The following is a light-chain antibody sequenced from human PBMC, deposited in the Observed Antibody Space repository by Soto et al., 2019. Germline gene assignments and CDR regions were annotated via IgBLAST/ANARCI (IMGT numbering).Light chain of an antibody. CDR2: EVT. CDR1: SNDVGGFTY. CDR3: SSYAGSNKLV. J-gene: IGLJ3*02. Sequence: QSALTQPPSASGSPVQSVTISCTGTSNDVGGFTYVSWYQHHPGRAPKLLIYEVTKRPSGVPDRFSGSKSGNTASLTVSGLQAEDEAHYYCSSYAGSNKLVFGGGTKLTVL. V-gene: IGLV2-8*01.